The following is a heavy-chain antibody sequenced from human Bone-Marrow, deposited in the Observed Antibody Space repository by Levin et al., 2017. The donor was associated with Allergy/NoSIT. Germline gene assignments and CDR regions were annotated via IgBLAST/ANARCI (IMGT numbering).Heavy chain of an antibody. J-gene: IGHJ4*02. V-gene: IGHV4-34*01. CDR2: INFNGIT. CDR1: GESFSGYF. CDR3: ARGGEVPSQYYFDY. Sequence: PSETLSLTCAVNGESFSGYFWTWIRQSPGKGLEWLGQINFNGITTYNPSLKSRVIISVDPTKKQFSLKLNYLTAADTAVYFCARGGEVPSQYYFDYWGQGTRVTVSS. D-gene: IGHD4-11*01.